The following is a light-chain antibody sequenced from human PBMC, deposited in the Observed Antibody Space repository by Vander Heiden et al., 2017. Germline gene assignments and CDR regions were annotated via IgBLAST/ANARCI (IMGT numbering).Light chain of an antibody. CDR1: QSISSY. J-gene: IGKJ3*01. CDR3: QHRDSTPFT. CDR2: AAS. V-gene: IGKV1-39*01. Sequence: DIEMIQSPSSLSASVGDRVTITCRASQSISSYLNWYQQKPGKAPKLLIYAASSLQSGVPSRFSGSGSGTDFTLTISRLQPEDFATYYCQHRDSTPFTFGQGTKVDIK.